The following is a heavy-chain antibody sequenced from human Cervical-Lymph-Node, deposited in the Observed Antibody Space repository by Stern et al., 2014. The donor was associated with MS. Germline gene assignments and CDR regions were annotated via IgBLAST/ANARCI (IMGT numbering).Heavy chain of an antibody. CDR1: GFSLSTGGVG. CDR2: IYWDDDK. V-gene: IGHV2-5*02. J-gene: IGHJ4*02. CDR3: ARRPGPYSSSRYDF. D-gene: IGHD6-13*01. Sequence: QVTLRESGPTLVKPTQTLTLTCTFSGFSLSTGGVGVGWIRQPPGKALEWLALIYWDDDKRYSPSLRSRLTILKDTSKTQVVLTMTNMDPVDTATYYCARRPGPYSSSRYDFWGQGTLVTVSS.